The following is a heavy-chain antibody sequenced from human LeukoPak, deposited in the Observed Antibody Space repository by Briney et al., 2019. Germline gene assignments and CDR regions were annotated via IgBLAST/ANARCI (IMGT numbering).Heavy chain of an antibody. D-gene: IGHD6-13*01. Sequence: SETLSLTCTVSDDSISSSTYYWGWIRQPPGKGLEWIGSMYHRGNTYCNPSLKSRVTVSVDTAKNQFPLKMTSVTAADTAVYYCARHLLSGGSSWQNFDYWGQGILVTVSS. V-gene: IGHV4-39*01. J-gene: IGHJ4*02. CDR1: DDSISSSTYY. CDR3: ARHLLSGGSSWQNFDY. CDR2: MYHRGNT.